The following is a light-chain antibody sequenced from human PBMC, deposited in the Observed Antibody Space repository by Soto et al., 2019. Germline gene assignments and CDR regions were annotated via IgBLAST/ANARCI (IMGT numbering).Light chain of an antibody. CDR3: QQDNNWPGT. V-gene: IGKV3-15*01. CDR2: GAS. Sequence: IVPTQSPGTLSVSPGERATLSCRASQSVSSKLAWYQQKPGQAPRLLFYGASTGATGIPARFSGSGSETEFTLSISSLQSADFAVYYCQQDNNWPGTFGQGTRVDI. J-gene: IGKJ1*01. CDR1: QSVSSK.